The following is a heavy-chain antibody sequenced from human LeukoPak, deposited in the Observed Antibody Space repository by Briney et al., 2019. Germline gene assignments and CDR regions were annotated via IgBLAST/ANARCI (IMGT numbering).Heavy chain of an antibody. CDR3: ARDFTSGAFDI. D-gene: IGHD3-3*01. Sequence: GGSLRLSCAASGFTFRSYAMSWVRQAPGKGLEWVSAISGSGGSTYYADSVKGRFAISRDNSKNTLYLQMNSLRAEDTAVYYCARDFTSGAFDIWGQGTMVTVSS. V-gene: IGHV3-23*01. J-gene: IGHJ3*02. CDR1: GFTFRSYA. CDR2: ISGSGGST.